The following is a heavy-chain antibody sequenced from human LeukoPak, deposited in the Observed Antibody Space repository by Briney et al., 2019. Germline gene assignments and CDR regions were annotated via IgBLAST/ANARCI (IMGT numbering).Heavy chain of an antibody. Sequence: SQTLSLTCTVSSCSITSGGYYWNWIRQHPGKGLEWIGYIYSSGSTFYNPSLKSRVTMSVDTSKNQFSLKLSYVTAADTAVYYCARAPKGMTTVRYYYYYSMDVSGKGTTVTVSS. CDR2: IYSSGST. J-gene: IGHJ6*03. CDR1: SCSITSGGYY. D-gene: IGHD4-11*01. CDR3: ARAPKGMTTVRYYYYYSMDV. V-gene: IGHV4-31*03.